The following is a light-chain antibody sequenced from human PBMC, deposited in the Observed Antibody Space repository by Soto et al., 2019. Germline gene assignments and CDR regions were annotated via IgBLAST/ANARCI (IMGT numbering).Light chain of an antibody. CDR3: QQLSTYPST. CDR2: AAS. CDR1: QGIGSY. Sequence: IQLTQSPSSLSASVGDRVTITCRASQGIGSYLAWYQQKPGEAPKLLIFAASTLQSGVPSRFSGSGSGTDFTLTISSXQAEDFATYHCQQLSTYPSTFGGGTKVDIK. V-gene: IGKV1-9*01. J-gene: IGKJ4*01.